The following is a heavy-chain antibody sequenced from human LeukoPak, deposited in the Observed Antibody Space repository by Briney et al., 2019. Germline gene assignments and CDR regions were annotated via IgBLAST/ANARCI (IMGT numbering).Heavy chain of an antibody. D-gene: IGHD6-19*01. CDR1: GFTFSDYY. CDR2: ISPSGDII. Sequence: GGSLRLSCAASGFTFSDYYISWIRQAPGKGLEWVLDISPSGDIISYADSVKGRFIISRDYAKESLHLQMNSLRVEDSAVYYCARETVAGTFDYWGQGTQVTVSP. CDR3: ARETVAGTFDY. V-gene: IGHV3-11*01. J-gene: IGHJ4*02.